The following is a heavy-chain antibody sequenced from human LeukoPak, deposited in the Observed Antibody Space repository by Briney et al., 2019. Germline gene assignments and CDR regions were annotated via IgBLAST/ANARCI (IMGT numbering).Heavy chain of an antibody. Sequence: GGSLRLSCAASGFTFSSYAMHWVRQAPGKGLEWVAVISYDGSNKYYADSVKGRFTISRDNSKNTLYVQMNSLRAEDTAVYYCAKDSSSWARPEYFQHWGQGTLVTVSS. V-gene: IGHV3-30-3*01. CDR2: ISYDGSNK. D-gene: IGHD6-13*01. CDR1: GFTFSSYA. J-gene: IGHJ1*01. CDR3: AKDSSSWARPEYFQH.